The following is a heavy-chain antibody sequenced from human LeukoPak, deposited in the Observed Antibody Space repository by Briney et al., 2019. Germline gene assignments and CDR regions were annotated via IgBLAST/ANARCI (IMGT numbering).Heavy chain of an antibody. CDR2: IYYSGST. Sequence: PSQTLSLTCTVSGGSISSGDYYWSWIRQPPGKGLEWIGYIYYSGSTYYNPSLKSRVTMSVDTSKNQFSLKLSSVTAADTAVYFCVRESGSYYGSGTYLLFDQWGQGTLVTVSS. CDR1: GGSISSGDYY. V-gene: IGHV4-30-4*01. D-gene: IGHD3-10*01. CDR3: VRESGSYYGSGTYLLFDQ. J-gene: IGHJ4*02.